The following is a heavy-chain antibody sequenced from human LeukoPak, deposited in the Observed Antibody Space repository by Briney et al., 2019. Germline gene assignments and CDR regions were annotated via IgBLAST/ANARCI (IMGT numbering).Heavy chain of an antibody. D-gene: IGHD5-12*01. Sequence: PSETLSLTCAVYGGSFSGYYWSWVRQAPGKGLEWVSVIYSGGSTYYADSVKGRFTISRDNSKNTLYLQMNSLRAEDTAVYYCARGGRDSGYDLDYFDYWGQGTLVTVSS. J-gene: IGHJ4*02. CDR3: ARGGRDSGYDLDYFDY. CDR2: IYSGGST. V-gene: IGHV3-53*01. CDR1: GGSFSGYY.